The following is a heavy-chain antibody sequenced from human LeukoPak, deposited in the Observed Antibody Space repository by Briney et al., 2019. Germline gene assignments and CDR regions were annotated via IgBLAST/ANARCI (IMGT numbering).Heavy chain of an antibody. J-gene: IGHJ6*03. Sequence: SETLSLTCTVSGGSMRGYYWSWIRQPPGKGLEWIGYVFYSGSTNYNPSLKSRVTISVDTSKNQFSLKLTSVTAADTAVYYCARQRTAADYYYCYYMDVWGKGTTVTVSS. CDR3: ARQRTAADYYYCYYMDV. CDR1: GGSMRGYY. CDR2: VFYSGST. D-gene: IGHD6-13*01. V-gene: IGHV4-59*08.